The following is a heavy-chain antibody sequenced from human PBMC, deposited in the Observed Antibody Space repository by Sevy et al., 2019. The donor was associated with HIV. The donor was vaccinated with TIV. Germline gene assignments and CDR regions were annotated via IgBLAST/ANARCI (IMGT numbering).Heavy chain of an antibody. D-gene: IGHD6-19*01. V-gene: IGHV3-7*03. CDR2: IKQDGSQK. CDR1: GITLSESL. Sequence: GGSLRLSCASSGITLSESLMSWVRQAPGKGLEWVASIKQDGSQKYYVDSVKGRFSISRDNAKNSLYLQMNSLRGDETALYYGARVFSGSAQGFDYWGQGTLVTVSS. CDR3: ARVFSGSAQGFDY. J-gene: IGHJ4*02.